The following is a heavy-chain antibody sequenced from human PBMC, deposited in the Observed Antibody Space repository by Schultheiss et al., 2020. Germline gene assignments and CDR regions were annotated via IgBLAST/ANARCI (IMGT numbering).Heavy chain of an antibody. Sequence: SETLSLTCAVYGGSFSGYYWSWIRQPPGKGLEWIGEINHSGSTNYNPSLKSRVTISVDTSKNQFSLKLSSVTAADTAVYYCARSGEHCSSTSCYTYYYYGMDVWGQGTTVTVYS. CDR1: GGSFSGYY. J-gene: IGHJ6*02. CDR3: ARSGEHCSSTSCYTYYYYGMDV. V-gene: IGHV4-34*01. D-gene: IGHD2-2*02. CDR2: INHSGST.